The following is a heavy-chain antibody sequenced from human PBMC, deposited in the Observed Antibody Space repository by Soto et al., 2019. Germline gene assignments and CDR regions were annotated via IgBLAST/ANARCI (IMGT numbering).Heavy chain of an antibody. V-gene: IGHV3-23*01. CDR3: AKGHDFWSRYSYYYGIYV. D-gene: IGHD3-3*01. CDR1: GFTFNNYA. Sequence: GGSLRLSCAASGFTFNNYAMNWVRQAPGKGLEWVSGISSSGGSNSSGVAGKGRCTISRENAKNKPDQQMNSMRLDNGSEYFDAKGHDFWSRYSYYYGIYVWGQGTTVTVYS. CDR2: ISSSGGSN. J-gene: IGHJ6*02.